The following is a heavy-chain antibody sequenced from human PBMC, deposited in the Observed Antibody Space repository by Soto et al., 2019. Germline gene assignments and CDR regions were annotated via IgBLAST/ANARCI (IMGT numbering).Heavy chain of an antibody. CDR2: IYWDDDK. CDR1: FSLSTTEVG. V-gene: IGHV2-5*02. Sequence: FSLSTTEVGVAWIRQPPGKALEWLALIYWDDDKRYSPSLKSRLTITKDTSKNQVVLTMTNMDPVDTATYYCAHRFDWYYPDYWGQGTLVTVSS. D-gene: IGHD3-9*01. J-gene: IGHJ4*02. CDR3: AHRFDWYYPDY.